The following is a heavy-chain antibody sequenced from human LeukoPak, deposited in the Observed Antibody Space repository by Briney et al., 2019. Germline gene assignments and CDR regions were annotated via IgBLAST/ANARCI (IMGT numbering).Heavy chain of an antibody. Sequence: PSETLSLTCTVPGDSISSSSYYWGWIRQPPGKGLEWIGSIYYSGSTYYNPSLKSRVTISVDTSENQFSLKLSSVTAADTAVYYCAATGIAASKGFDPWGQGTLVTVSS. CDR1: GDSISSSSYY. CDR3: AATGIAASKGFDP. D-gene: IGHD6-13*01. V-gene: IGHV4-39*07. J-gene: IGHJ5*02. CDR2: IYYSGST.